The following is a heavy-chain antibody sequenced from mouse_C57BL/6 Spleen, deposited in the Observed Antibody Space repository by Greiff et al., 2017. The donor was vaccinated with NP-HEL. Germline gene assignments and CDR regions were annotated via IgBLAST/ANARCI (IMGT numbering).Heavy chain of an antibody. D-gene: IGHD2-3*01. J-gene: IGHJ3*01. CDR1: GYTFTSYW. CDR3: ARKGYDGAY. CDR2: IDPSDSYT. V-gene: IGHV1-69*01. Sequence: QVQLQQPGAELVMPGASVKLSCKASGYTFTSYWMHWVKQRPGQGLEWIGEIDPSDSYTNYNQKFKGKSTLTVDKSSSTAYMQLSSLTSEDSAVYYCARKGYDGAYWGQGTLVTVSA.